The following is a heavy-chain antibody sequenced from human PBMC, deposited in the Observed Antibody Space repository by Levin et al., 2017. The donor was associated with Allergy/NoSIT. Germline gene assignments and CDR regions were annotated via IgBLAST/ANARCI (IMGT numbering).Heavy chain of an antibody. Sequence: KISCKASGGTFSSYAISWVRQAPGQGLEWMGGIIPIFGTANYAQKFQGRVTITADESTSTAYMELSSLRSEDTAVYYCAHQTVRLANWGGYFDYWGQGTLVTVSS. J-gene: IGHJ4*02. CDR2: IIPIFGTA. CDR1: GGTFSSYA. D-gene: IGHD7-27*01. CDR3: AHQTVRLANWGGYFDY. V-gene: IGHV1-69*01.